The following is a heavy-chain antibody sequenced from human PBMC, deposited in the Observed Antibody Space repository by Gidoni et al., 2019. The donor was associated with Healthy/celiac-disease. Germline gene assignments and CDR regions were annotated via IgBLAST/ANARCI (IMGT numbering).Heavy chain of an antibody. J-gene: IGHJ3*02. Sequence: EVQLVESGGGLVQPGGSLRLSCAASGFTCSSYWMSWVRQAPGKGLEWVANIKQDGSEKYYVDSVKGRFTISRDNAKNSLYLQMNSLRAEDTAVYYCARDTLVVVPAQNPGDAFDIWGQGTMVTVSS. D-gene: IGHD2-2*01. V-gene: IGHV3-7*03. CDR2: IKQDGSEK. CDR3: ARDTLVVVPAQNPGDAFDI. CDR1: GFTCSSYW.